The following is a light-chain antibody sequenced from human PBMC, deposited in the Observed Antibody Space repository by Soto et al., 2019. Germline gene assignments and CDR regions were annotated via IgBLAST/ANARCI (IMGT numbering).Light chain of an antibody. V-gene: IGKV1-9*01. Sequence: DIQLTQSPSFLSASVGDRVTITCRASQGISSYFAWYQQKPGKAPKLLIYAASTLKSGVPSRFSGSGSGTEFTLTISGLQPEDLATYYCQQVNSYPPTFGQGTRLEIK. CDR2: AAS. CDR3: QQVNSYPPT. J-gene: IGKJ5*01. CDR1: QGISSY.